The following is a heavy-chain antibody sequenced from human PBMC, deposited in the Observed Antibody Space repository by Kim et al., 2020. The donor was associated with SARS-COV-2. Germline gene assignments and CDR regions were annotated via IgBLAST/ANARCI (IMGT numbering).Heavy chain of an antibody. J-gene: IGHJ4*01. Sequence: SETLSLTCTVSGGSVSSGSYYWSWIRQPPGRGLEGFGFIYYRGGTNYNPSLKGRVTLSEDTSKNQFPRKRSSVTAADPPVYYLARTYYDFWGGYLDYWG. D-gene: IGHD3-3*01. CDR3: ARTYYDFWGGYLDY. V-gene: IGHV4-61*01. CDR2: IYYRGGT. CDR1: GGSVSSGSYY.